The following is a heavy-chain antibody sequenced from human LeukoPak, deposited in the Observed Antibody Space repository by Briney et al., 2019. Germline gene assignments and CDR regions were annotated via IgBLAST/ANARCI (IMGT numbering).Heavy chain of an antibody. Sequence: PSETLSLTCAVYGGSFSGYYWSWIRQPPGKGLEWIGEINHSGSTNYNPSLKSRVTIPVDTSKNQFSLKLSSVTAADTAVYYCAKAVAGGSNWFDPRGQGTLVTVSS. CDR2: INHSGST. D-gene: IGHD6-19*01. V-gene: IGHV4-34*01. J-gene: IGHJ5*02. CDR1: GGSFSGYY. CDR3: AKAVAGGSNWFDP.